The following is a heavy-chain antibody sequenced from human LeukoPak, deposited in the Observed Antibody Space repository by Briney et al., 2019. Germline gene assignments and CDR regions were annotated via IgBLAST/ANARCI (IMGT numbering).Heavy chain of an antibody. CDR2: INHSGST. CDR3: AREYCSSTSCLYDY. V-gene: IGHV4-34*01. CDR1: GGSFSGYY. D-gene: IGHD2-2*01. Sequence: SETLSLTCAVYGGSFSGYYWSWIRQPPGKGLEWIGEINHSGSTNYNPSLKSRATISVDTSKNQFSLKLSSVTAEDTAVYYCAREYCSSTSCLYDYWGQGTLVTVSS. J-gene: IGHJ4*02.